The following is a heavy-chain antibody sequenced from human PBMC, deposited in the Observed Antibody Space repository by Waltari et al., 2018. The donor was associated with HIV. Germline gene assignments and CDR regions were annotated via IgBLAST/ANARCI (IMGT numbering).Heavy chain of an antibody. D-gene: IGHD4-17*01. J-gene: IGHJ4*02. V-gene: IGHV3-73*02. CDR3: TRGYGDFWGMD. CDR1: GFPSLAFA. Sequence: EVQLVESGGDLVQPGGSLTPSCPASGFPSLAFALHWVRQASGKGLEWVGHIRSQGNNFATAYTASLKGRFTISRDDSKNTAYLHMNSLTTDDTALYFCTRGYGDFWGMDWGQGTLVTVSS. CDR2: IRSQGNNFAT.